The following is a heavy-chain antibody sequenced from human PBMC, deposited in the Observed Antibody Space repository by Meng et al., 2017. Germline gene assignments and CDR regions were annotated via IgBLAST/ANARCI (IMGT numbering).Heavy chain of an antibody. D-gene: IGHD3-22*01. CDR3: ARDRQTYYYDSSGYFDY. V-gene: IGHV1-3*01. J-gene: IGHJ4*02. Sequence: QVQLEQSGARVKKPGASVKVSCKASGYTFTSYAMHWVRQAPGQRLEWMGWINAGNGNTKYSQKFQGRVTITRDTSASTAYMELSSLRSEDTAVYYCARDRQTYYYDSSGYFDYWGQGTLVTVSS. CDR1: GYTFTSYA. CDR2: INAGNGNT.